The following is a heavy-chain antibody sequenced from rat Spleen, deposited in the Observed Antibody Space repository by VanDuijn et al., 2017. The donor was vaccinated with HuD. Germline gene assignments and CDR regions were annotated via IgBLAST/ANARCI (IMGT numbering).Heavy chain of an antibody. V-gene: IGHV5-19*01. J-gene: IGHJ4*01. CDR3: GTDYFGGYVMDA. CDR1: GFTFSNYG. Sequence: EVQLVGSGGGLVQPGRSLKLSCAASGFTFSNYGMYWVRQVPTKGLEWVASISPSGGNTSYRDSVKGRFTISRDNAKSTLYLQMDSLRSEDTATYYCGTDYFGGYVMDAWGQGVSVTVSS. D-gene: IGHD1-11*01. CDR2: ISPSGGNT.